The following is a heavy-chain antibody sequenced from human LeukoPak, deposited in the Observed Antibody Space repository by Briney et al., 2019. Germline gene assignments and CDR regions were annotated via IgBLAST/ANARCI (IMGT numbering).Heavy chain of an antibody. J-gene: IGHJ4*02. D-gene: IGHD3-10*01. CDR2: ISAKNGQT. Sequence: GASVKVSCKASGYTFNNHGFSWLRQAPGQGPEWMGWISAKNGQTEYAQKFQGRVTLTTDTSTSTAYMEVRSLTSDDTAVYYCARDIGVSQFDYWGQGTLVTVSS. CDR1: GYTFNNHG. V-gene: IGHV1-18*01. CDR3: ARDIGVSQFDY.